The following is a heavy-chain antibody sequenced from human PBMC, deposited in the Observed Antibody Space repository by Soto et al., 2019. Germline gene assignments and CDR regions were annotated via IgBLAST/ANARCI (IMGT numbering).Heavy chain of an antibody. CDR1: GFTFSSYW. Sequence: EVQLVESGGGLVQPGGSLRLSCAASGFTFSSYWMSWVRQAPGKGLEWVANIKQDGSEKYYVDSVKGRFTISRDNAKNSLYLQMNSLRAEDTAVYYCARESSYYDSSGYYYVGYFQHWGQGTLVTVSS. V-gene: IGHV3-7*01. CDR3: ARESSYYDSSGYYYVGYFQH. D-gene: IGHD3-22*01. CDR2: IKQDGSEK. J-gene: IGHJ1*01.